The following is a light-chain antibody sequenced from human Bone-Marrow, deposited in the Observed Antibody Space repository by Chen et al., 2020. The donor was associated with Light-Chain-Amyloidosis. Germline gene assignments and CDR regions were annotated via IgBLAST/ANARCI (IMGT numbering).Light chain of an antibody. J-gene: IGKJ2*01. Sequence: DIQMTQSPSSLSASIGDRVTITCQASHDISNSLNWYQQRPGKAPRLLIYDESNLETGVPSRFSGSRSGTDFSFTISSLQPEDIAIYYCQQYDNLPYTFGQGTKVEIK. CDR1: HDISNS. V-gene: IGKV1-33*01. CDR3: QQYDNLPYT. CDR2: DES.